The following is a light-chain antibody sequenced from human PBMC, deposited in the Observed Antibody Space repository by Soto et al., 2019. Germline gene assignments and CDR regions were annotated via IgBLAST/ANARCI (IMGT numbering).Light chain of an antibody. CDR3: HQYNSYWT. V-gene: IGKV1-5*03. CDR2: KAS. Sequence: DIQMTQSPSTLSASVGDRVTITCRASQSISSWLAWYQQKPGKAPKLLIYKASSLESGVPSRFSGSGSGTEITLTLSRLQPDDFATYYCHQYNSYWTFGQGTKVEIK. J-gene: IGKJ1*01. CDR1: QSISSW.